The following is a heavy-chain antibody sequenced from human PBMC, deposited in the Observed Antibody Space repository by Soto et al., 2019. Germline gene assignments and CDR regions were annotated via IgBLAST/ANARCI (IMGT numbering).Heavy chain of an antibody. Sequence: QVQLVQSGAEVKKPGSSVKVSCKASGGTFSSYAISWVRQAPGQGLEWMGGIIPIFGTANYAQKLQGRVTITADESTSTADREPSSPRSEDTAVYYSARAPYYDEGLAPCDQGTTGTVSS. J-gene: IGHJ6*02. CDR1: GGTFSSYA. V-gene: IGHV1-69*01. CDR3: ARAPYYDEGLAP. CDR2: IIPIFGTA.